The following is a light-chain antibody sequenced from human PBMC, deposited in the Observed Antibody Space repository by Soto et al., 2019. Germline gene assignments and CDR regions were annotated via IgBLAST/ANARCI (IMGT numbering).Light chain of an antibody. CDR2: EAS. Sequence: QRTQANETRSGWVGDKVKITCRASQTISGWLAWYQQRPGKAPNLLIYEASNLQSGVPSRFRGGGSGTEFTLTISSLHPDDFATYYCQQYNILSTFGQGSNVAIK. CDR3: QQYNILST. CDR1: QTISGW. V-gene: IGKV1-5*01. J-gene: IGKJ1*01.